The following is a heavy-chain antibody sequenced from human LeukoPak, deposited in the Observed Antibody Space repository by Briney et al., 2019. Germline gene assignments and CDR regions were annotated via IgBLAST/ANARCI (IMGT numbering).Heavy chain of an antibody. CDR1: GFTFSSYS. V-gene: IGHV3-21*01. CDR2: ISTGNNYI. J-gene: IGHJ4*02. Sequence: GGSLRLSCAASGFTFSSYSMNWVRQAPGKGLEWVSSISTGNNYIYYADSVKGRFTISRDNAKNSLYLQMNSLRAEDTAVYYCARVQYYYDSSGYLLDYWGQGTLVTVSS. CDR3: ARVQYYYDSSGYLLDY. D-gene: IGHD3-22*01.